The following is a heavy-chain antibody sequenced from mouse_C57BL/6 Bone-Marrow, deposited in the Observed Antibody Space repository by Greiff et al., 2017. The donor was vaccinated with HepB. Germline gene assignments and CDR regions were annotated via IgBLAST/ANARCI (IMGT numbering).Heavy chain of an antibody. CDR2: ISYDGSN. CDR1: GYSITSGYY. J-gene: IGHJ4*01. D-gene: IGHD1-1*01. V-gene: IGHV3-6*01. Sequence: DVKLQESGPGLVKPSQSLSLTCSVTGYSITSGYYWNWIRQFPGNKLEWRGYISYDGSNNYNPSLKNQITITRDTSKYQFFLKLNSVTTGDTATYYCAREDYGSGLYYAMDYWGQGTSVTVAS. CDR3: AREDYGSGLYYAMDY.